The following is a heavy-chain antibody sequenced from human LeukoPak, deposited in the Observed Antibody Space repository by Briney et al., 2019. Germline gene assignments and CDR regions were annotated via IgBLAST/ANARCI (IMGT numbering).Heavy chain of an antibody. J-gene: IGHJ4*02. V-gene: IGHV4-39*07. D-gene: IGHD3-22*01. CDR2: AHSSGST. Sequence: PSETLSLTCTVSRGSISTSNYYWGWVRQPPGKGLKWIGSAHSSGSTFYNPSLKSRVTISVDRTNNQVSLKLSSVTAADTALYYCARGLDDSSGYYYDYWGQGTLATVSS. CDR3: ARGLDDSSGYYYDY. CDR1: RGSISTSNYY.